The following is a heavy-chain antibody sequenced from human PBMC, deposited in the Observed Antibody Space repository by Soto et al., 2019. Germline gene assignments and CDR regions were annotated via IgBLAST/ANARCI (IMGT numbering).Heavy chain of an antibody. V-gene: IGHV3-9*01. Sequence: EVQLVESGGGLVQPGRSLRLSCAASGFTFDDYAMHWVRQAPGKGLEWVSGISWNSGSIGYADSVKGRFTISRDNAKNSLYLQMNSLRAEDTALYYCAKDRGGGGYGYWGQGTLVTVSS. CDR2: ISWNSGSI. D-gene: IGHD2-21*01. CDR1: GFTFDDYA. CDR3: AKDRGGGGYGY. J-gene: IGHJ4*02.